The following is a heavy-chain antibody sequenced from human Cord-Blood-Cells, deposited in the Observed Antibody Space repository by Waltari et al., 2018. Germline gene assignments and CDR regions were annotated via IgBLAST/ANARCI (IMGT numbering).Heavy chain of an antibody. D-gene: IGHD2-2*01. V-gene: IGHV1-69*04. CDR1: GGTFSSYA. CDR2: IIPILGIA. CDR3: ARGYCSSTSCYFDY. Sequence: QVQLVQSGAEVKKPGSSVKVSCKASGGTFSSYAISWVRQAPGQGLEWMGGIIPILGIASYAQKFQGRVTITADESTSTAYMELSSLRSEDTAVYYCARGYCSSTSCYFDYWGQGTLVTVSS. J-gene: IGHJ4*02.